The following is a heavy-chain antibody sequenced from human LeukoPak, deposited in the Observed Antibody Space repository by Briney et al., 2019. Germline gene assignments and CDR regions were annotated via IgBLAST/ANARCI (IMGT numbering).Heavy chain of an antibody. D-gene: IGHD6-13*01. CDR2: ISNSDSDR. V-gene: IGHV3-21*05. J-gene: IGHJ3*01. CDR1: GFTFSSYG. CDR3: ARVGYSRNWHSGSAFDL. Sequence: GGSLRLSCAASGFTFSSYGMNWVRQAPGKGLEWVSYISNSDSDRKYADSVKGRLIISRDNAKSSLYLEMNSLRVEDTAVYYCARVGYSRNWHSGSAFDLWGRGTMVTVAS.